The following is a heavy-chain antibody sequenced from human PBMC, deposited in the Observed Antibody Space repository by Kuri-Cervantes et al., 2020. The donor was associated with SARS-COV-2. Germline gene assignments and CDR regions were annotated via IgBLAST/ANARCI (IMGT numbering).Heavy chain of an antibody. CDR3: AKSGSSSSSYVSRLDV. D-gene: IGHD3-16*01. Sequence: GESLKISCAASGFTFSSYAMSWVRQAPGKGLGWVSAISGSGSSTYYADSVKGRFTISRDNSKNTLYLQMNSLRAEDTAVYYCAKSGSSSSSYVSRLDVWGKGTTVTVSS. CDR1: GFTFSSYA. CDR2: ISGSGSST. V-gene: IGHV3-23*01. J-gene: IGHJ6*04.